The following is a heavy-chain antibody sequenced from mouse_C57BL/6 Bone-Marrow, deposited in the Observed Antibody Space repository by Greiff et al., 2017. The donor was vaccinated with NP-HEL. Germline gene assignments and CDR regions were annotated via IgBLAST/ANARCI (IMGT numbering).Heavy chain of an antibody. CDR2: IYPGNGDT. CDR3: ARGGTTVVAPYYYAMDY. CDR1: GYTFTSYN. Sequence: QVQLKQSGAELVRPGASVKMSCKASGYTFTSYNMHWVKQTPRQGLEWIGAIYPGNGDTAYNQKFKGKATLTVDKSSSTAYMQLSSLTSEDSAVYFCARGGTTVVAPYYYAMDYWGQGTSVTVSS. V-gene: IGHV1-12*01. J-gene: IGHJ4*01. D-gene: IGHD1-1*01.